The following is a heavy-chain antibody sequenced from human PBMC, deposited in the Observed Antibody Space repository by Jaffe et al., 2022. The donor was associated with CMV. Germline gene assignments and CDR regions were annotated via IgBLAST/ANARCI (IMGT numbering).Heavy chain of an antibody. CDR3: ARLENYGDYPYYYYYYMDV. CDR1: GGSISSYY. Sequence: QVQLQESGPGLVKPSETLSLTCTVSGGSISSYYWSWIRQPPGKGLEWIGYIYYSGSTNYNPSLKSRVTISVDTSKNQFSLKLSSVTAADTAVYYCARLENYGDYPYYYYYYMDVWGKGTTVTVSS. CDR2: IYYSGST. J-gene: IGHJ6*03. D-gene: IGHD4-17*01. V-gene: IGHV4-59*08.